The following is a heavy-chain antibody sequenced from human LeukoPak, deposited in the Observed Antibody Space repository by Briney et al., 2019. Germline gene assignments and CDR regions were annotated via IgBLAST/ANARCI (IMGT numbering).Heavy chain of an antibody. J-gene: IGHJ4*02. D-gene: IGHD1-26*01. Sequence: ASVKVSCKASGYTFTGYYMHWVRQAPGQGLEWMGRINPNSGGTNYAQKFQGRVTMTRDTSISTAYIELSRLRSDDTAVYYCAREAYSGSYYEGDWGQGTLVTVSS. CDR2: INPNSGGT. V-gene: IGHV1-2*06. CDR1: GYTFTGYY. CDR3: AREAYSGSYYEGD.